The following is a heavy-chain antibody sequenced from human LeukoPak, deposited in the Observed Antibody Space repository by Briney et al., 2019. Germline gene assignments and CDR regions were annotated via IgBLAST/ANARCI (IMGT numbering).Heavy chain of an antibody. Sequence: SETLSLTCAVYGGSFSGYYWSWIRQPPGKGLEWIGEINHSGSTNYNPSLKSRVTISVDTSKNQFSLKLSSVTAADTAVYYCASGMAADYQPSGYYGMDVCGQGTTVIVSS. D-gene: IGHD4-11*01. CDR1: GGSFSGYY. V-gene: IGHV4-34*01. J-gene: IGHJ6*02. CDR3: ASGMAADYQPSGYYGMDV. CDR2: INHSGST.